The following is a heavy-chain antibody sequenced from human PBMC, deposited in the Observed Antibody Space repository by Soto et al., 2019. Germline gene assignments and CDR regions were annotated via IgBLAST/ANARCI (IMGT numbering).Heavy chain of an antibody. CDR3: VHRAGMGGNSWLPGH. V-gene: IGHV2-5*02. CDR1: GFSLSTSEVG. Sequence: QITLKESGPTLVKPTQTLTLTCTFSGFSLSTSEVGVGWIRQPPGKALEWLALLYWDDDKRYNPSLKSRLTITKDTSKNPVVLTLTNMEPVDTATYYCVHRAGMGGNSWLPGHWGQGTLVTVSS. J-gene: IGHJ4*02. D-gene: IGHD6-13*01. CDR2: LYWDDDK.